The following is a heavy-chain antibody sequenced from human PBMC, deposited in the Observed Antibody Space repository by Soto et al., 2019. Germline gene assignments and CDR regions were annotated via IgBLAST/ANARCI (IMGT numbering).Heavy chain of an antibody. CDR3: PSVVVERPFHTWSAP. CDR2: IYYSGNT. J-gene: IGHJ5*02. CDR1: GDSVSSVNYY. V-gene: IGHV4-61*01. Sequence: SETLSLTCTVSGDSVSSVNYYWSWIRQPPGKGLEWIGYIYYSGNTNYNRSLQSRVTISVDTSKTQFSLKLSSVTAADTAVYYCPSVVVERPFHTWSAPWAHGPLVTVSA. D-gene: IGHD2-21*01.